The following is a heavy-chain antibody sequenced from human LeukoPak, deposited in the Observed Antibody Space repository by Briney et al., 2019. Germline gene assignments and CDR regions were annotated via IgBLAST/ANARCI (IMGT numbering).Heavy chain of an antibody. CDR2: IWYDGSNK. CDR3: ARTPGGCSGGSCYSGSFDY. V-gene: IGHV3-33*01. Sequence: PGRSLRLSCAASGFTFSSYGMHWVRQAPGKGLEWAAVIWYDGSNKYYADSVKGRFTISRDNSKNTLYLQMNSLRAEDTAVYYCARTPGGCSGGSCYSGSFDYWGQGTLVTVSS. J-gene: IGHJ4*02. CDR1: GFTFSSYG. D-gene: IGHD2-15*01.